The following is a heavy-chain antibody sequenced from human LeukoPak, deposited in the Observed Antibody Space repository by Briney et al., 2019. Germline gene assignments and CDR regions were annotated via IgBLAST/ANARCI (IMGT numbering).Heavy chain of an antibody. CDR2: ISSSGSTI. J-gene: IGHJ6*02. CDR1: GFTFSSYE. CDR3: ARDRGYCSGGSCYYYGMDV. Sequence: GESLRLSCAASGFTFSSYEMNWVRQAPGKGLEWVSYISSSGSTIYYADSVKGRFTISRDNAKNSLYLQMNSLRAEDTAVYYCARDRGYCSGGSCYYYGMDVWGQGTTVTVSS. D-gene: IGHD2-15*01. V-gene: IGHV3-48*03.